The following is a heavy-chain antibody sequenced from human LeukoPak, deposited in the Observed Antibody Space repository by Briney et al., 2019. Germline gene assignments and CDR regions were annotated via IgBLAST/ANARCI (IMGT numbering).Heavy chain of an antibody. Sequence: GGSLRLSCAASGFTFSSYGMHWVRQAPGKGLEWVAVTSYDGGNKYYADSVKGRFTISRDNSKNTLYLQMNSLRAEDTAVYYCAKDGSATTDPIRNFYYYYGMDVWGQGTTVTVSS. V-gene: IGHV3-30*18. CDR3: AKDGSATTDPIRNFYYYYGMDV. CDR1: GFTFSSYG. D-gene: IGHD4-17*01. J-gene: IGHJ6*02. CDR2: TSYDGGNK.